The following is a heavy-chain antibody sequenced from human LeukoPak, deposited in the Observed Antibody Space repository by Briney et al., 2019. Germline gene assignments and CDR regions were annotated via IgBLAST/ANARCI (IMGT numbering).Heavy chain of an antibody. Sequence: SVKVSCKASGGTFSSYAISWVRQAPGQGLEWMGGIIPIFGTANYAQKFQGRVTITADKSTSTAYMELSSLRSEDTAVYYCARDPGCSSSWHNLGWFDPWGQGTLVTVSS. D-gene: IGHD6-13*01. V-gene: IGHV1-69*06. J-gene: IGHJ5*02. CDR1: GGTFSSYA. CDR2: IIPIFGTA. CDR3: ARDPGCSSSWHNLGWFDP.